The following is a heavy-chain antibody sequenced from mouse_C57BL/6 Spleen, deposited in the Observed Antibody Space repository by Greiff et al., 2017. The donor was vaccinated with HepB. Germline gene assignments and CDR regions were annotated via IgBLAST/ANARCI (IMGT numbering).Heavy chain of an antibody. Sequence: EVKLQESGPELVKPGASVKISCKASGYSFTGYYMNWVKQSPEKSLEWIGEINPSTGGTTYNQKFKAKATLTVDKSSSTAYMQLKSLTSEDSAVYYCALLQGDAMDYWGQGTSVTVSS. CDR2: INPSTGGT. V-gene: IGHV1-42*01. CDR1: GYSFTGYY. CDR3: ALLQGDAMDY. J-gene: IGHJ4*01. D-gene: IGHD1-1*01.